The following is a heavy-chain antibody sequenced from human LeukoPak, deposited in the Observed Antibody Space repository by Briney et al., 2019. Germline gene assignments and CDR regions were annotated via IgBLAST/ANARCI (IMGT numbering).Heavy chain of an antibody. D-gene: IGHD3-3*01. CDR1: GYTFSGYY. V-gene: IGHV1-2*02. CDR3: ARETTIFGEVIAAYKD. J-gene: IGHJ3*01. CDR2: INPNSGGT. Sequence: ASVKVSCKASGYTFSGYYMHWVRQAPGQGLEWMGWINPNSGGTNYAQKFQGRVTMTRDTSISTAYMELSRLRSDDTAVYYCARETTIFGEVIAAYKDWGQGTMVTVSS.